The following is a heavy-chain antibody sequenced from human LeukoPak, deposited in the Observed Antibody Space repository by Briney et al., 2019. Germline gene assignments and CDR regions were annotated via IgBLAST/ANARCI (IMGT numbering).Heavy chain of an antibody. CDR2: INHSGST. CDR3: ARLWASDYYDSSGYRPRDY. J-gene: IGHJ4*02. D-gene: IGHD3-22*01. Sequence: SETLSLTCAVYGGSFSGYYWSWLRQSPGKGLEWIGEINHSGSTNYNPSLKSRVTISVDTSKNQFSLKLSSVTAADTAVYYCARLWASDYYDSSGYRPRDYWGQGTLVTVSS. V-gene: IGHV4-34*01. CDR1: GGSFSGYY.